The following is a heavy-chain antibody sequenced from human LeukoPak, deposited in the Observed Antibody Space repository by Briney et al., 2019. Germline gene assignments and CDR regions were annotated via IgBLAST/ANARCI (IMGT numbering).Heavy chain of an antibody. CDR1: GGTFSSYA. V-gene: IGHV1-69*13. Sequence: ASVKVSCTASGGTFSSYAISWVRQAPGQGLEWMGGIIPIFGTANYAQKFQGRVTITADESTSTAYMELSSLRSEDTAVYYCARETGSAVGSTDFDYWGQGTLVTVSS. CDR3: ARETGSAVGSTDFDY. D-gene: IGHD4-17*01. CDR2: IIPIFGTA. J-gene: IGHJ4*02.